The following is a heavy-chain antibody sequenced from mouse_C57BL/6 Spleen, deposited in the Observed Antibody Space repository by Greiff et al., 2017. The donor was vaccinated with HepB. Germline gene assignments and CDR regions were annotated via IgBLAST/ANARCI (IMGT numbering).Heavy chain of an antibody. Sequence: EVKLEESGGDLVKPGGSLKLSCAASGFTFSSYGMSWVRQTPDKRLEWVATISSGGSYTYYPDSVKGRFTISRDNAKNTLYLQMSSLKSEDTAMYYCARQRGLGGNYAMDYWGQGTSVTVSS. CDR1: GFTFSSYG. CDR2: ISSGGSYT. V-gene: IGHV5-6*02. J-gene: IGHJ4*01. CDR3: ARQRGLGGNYAMDY. D-gene: IGHD3-3*01.